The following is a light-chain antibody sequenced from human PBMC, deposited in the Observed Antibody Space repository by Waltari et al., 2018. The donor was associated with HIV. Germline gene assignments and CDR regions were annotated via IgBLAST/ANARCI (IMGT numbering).Light chain of an antibody. V-gene: IGKV1-39*01. CDR2: AAS. Sequence: IQMTQSPSSLSASVGDRVTLSCRASQNINTSLSWYQQKLGRAPQVLIFAASNWQTGVPSRFSGSGSGTLFTLTISDLQREDFATYYCQQSYTTPRTFGQGTKVQIK. CDR3: QQSYTTPRT. CDR1: QNINTS. J-gene: IGKJ1*01.